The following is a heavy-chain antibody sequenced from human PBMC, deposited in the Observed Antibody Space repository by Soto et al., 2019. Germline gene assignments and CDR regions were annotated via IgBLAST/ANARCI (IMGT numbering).Heavy chain of an antibody. Sequence: EVHLVESGGGLVQPGRSLKPSCVASGFTFDDYAMYWVRQAPGKGPEWVSGISWSGTHIAYADSVKGRFTISRDNAKNTLYLQMNSLRADDTALSYCAKGGSAALISAAGTGNWFDPWCQGSLVTVSS. V-gene: IGHV3-9*01. CDR2: ISWSGTHI. CDR1: GFTFDDYA. CDR3: AKGGSAALISAAGTGNWFDP. J-gene: IGHJ5*02. D-gene: IGHD6-13*01.